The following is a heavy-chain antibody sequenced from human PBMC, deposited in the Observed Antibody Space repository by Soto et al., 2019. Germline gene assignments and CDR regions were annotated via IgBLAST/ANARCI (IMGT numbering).Heavy chain of an antibody. J-gene: IGHJ3*01. Sequence: EVQLLESGGGLVQPGGSLRLSCAASGFTFSSYAMSWVRQAPGKGLEWVSAISGSGGTTYYADSVKGRFTFSRDNSKKTLYLQMNCLRAEDTAVYYCAKTANGWFSAFDVWGQGTMVTVSS. CDR1: GFTFSSYA. CDR2: ISGSGGTT. D-gene: IGHD6-19*01. V-gene: IGHV3-23*01. CDR3: AKTANGWFSAFDV.